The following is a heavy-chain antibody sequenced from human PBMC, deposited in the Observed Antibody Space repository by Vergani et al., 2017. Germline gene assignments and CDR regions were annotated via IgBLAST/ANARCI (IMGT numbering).Heavy chain of an antibody. CDR2: IYTSGST. CDR3: ARDLRGSYYGATTGYYYMDV. J-gene: IGHJ6*03. D-gene: IGHD1-26*01. V-gene: IGHV4-4*07. CDR1: GGSISSYY. Sequence: QVQLQESGPGLVKPSETLSLTCTVSGGSISSYYWSWIRQPAGKGLEWIGRIYTSGSTNYNPSLKSRVTMSVDTSKNQFSLKLSSVTAADTAVYYCARDLRGSYYGATTGYYYMDVWGKGTTVTVSS.